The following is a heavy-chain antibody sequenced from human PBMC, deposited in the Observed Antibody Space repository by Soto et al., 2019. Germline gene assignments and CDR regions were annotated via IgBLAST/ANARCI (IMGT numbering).Heavy chain of an antibody. D-gene: IGHD2-15*01. CDR1: GFSFSSYS. V-gene: IGHV3-21*01. CDR3: ARGYKGYCSGGTCYWFDP. CDR2: ISSSASHI. Sequence: GGSLRLSCAASGFSFSSYSMNWVRQAPGKGLEWVSSISSSASHINYADSVKGRFTISRDNAKKSLYLQMNSLRAEDTAVYYCARGYKGYCSGGTCYWFDPWGQGTLVTVSS. J-gene: IGHJ5*02.